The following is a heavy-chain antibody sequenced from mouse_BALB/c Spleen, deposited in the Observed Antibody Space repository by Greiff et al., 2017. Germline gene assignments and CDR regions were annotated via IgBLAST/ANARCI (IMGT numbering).Heavy chain of an antibody. CDR2: IDPANGNT. CDR1: GFNIKDTY. D-gene: IGHD1-1*01. V-gene: IGHV14-3*02. CDR3: APYGSSRGFAY. J-gene: IGHJ3*01. Sequence: EVQLKQSGAELVKPGASVKLSCTASGFNIKDTYMHWVKQRPEQGLEWIGRIDPANGNTKYDPKFQGKATITADTSSNTAYLQLSSLTSEDTAVYYCAPYGSSRGFAYWGQGTLVTVAA.